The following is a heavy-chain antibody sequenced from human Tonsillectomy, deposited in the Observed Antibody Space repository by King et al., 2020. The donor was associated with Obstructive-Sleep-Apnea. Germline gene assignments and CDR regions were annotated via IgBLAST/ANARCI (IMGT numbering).Heavy chain of an antibody. CDR2: IYHSGST. CDR3: ASPQGGAATGTNH. J-gene: IGHJ5*02. D-gene: IGHD6-13*01. V-gene: IGHV4-38-2*02. CDR1: GYSISSGYY. Sequence: QLQESGPGLVKPSENLSLTCTVSGYSISSGYYWGWIRQPPGKGLEWIGSIYHSGSTYYNPSLKSRVTISIDTSKNQFSLKLSSVTAADTALYYCASPQGGAATGTNHWGQGTLVTVSS.